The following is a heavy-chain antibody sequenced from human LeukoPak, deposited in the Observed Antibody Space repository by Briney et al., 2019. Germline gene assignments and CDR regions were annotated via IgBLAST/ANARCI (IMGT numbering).Heavy chain of an antibody. CDR2: INHSGST. CDR1: GGSFSGYY. Sequence: SETLSLTCAVYGGSFSGYYWSWIRQPPGKGLEWIGEINHSGSTNYNPSLKSRVTISVDTSKNQFSLKLSSVTAADTAVYYCARMGCSGDSCFLDSWGQGTLVTVSS. V-gene: IGHV4-34*01. J-gene: IGHJ4*02. CDR3: ARMGCSGDSCFLDS. D-gene: IGHD2-15*01.